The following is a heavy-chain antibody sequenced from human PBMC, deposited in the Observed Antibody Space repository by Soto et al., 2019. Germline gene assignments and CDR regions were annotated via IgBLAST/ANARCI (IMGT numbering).Heavy chain of an antibody. Sequence: PGGSLRLSCAAAGFAFNSFSMQWIRQVPEKGLEWVSSISWNSATIAYADSVKGRFTISRDNANNVLYLQMNNLRAEDTAFYYCAKGDTRDSWGPGTLVTISS. V-gene: IGHV3-9*01. CDR2: ISWNSATI. CDR1: GFAFNSFS. CDR3: AKGDTRDS. J-gene: IGHJ4*02. D-gene: IGHD5-18*01.